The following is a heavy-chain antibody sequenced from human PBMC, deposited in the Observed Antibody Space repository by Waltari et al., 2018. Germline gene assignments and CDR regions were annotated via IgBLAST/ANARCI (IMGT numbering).Heavy chain of an antibody. CDR2: LSWNGGSL. D-gene: IGHD6-19*01. J-gene: IGHJ2*01. Sequence: ELKLVESGGGLVQPGRSLRLSCAASGFSFGEHAMHWVRQGPGKGREGVSSLSWNGGSLAYADSLKGRFTISRDSASSSVYLQMDSLGPEDMGVYFCVRGRGSGWDWHFDVWGRGTRVTVSS. CDR1: GFSFGEHA. V-gene: IGHV3-9*03. CDR3: VRGRGSGWDWHFDV.